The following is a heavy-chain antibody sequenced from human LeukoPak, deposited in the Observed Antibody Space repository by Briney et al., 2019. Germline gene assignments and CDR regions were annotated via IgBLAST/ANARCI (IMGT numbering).Heavy chain of an antibody. J-gene: IGHJ3*02. Sequence: GASVKVSCEASGYTFTSYYMHWVRQAPGQGLEWMGIINPSGGSTSYAQKFQGRVTMTRDTSTSTVYMELSSLRSEDTAVYYCARVPDPAYYDFWSGYGGAFDIWGQGTMVTVSS. D-gene: IGHD3-3*01. CDR3: ARVPDPAYYDFWSGYGGAFDI. CDR1: GYTFTSYY. V-gene: IGHV1-46*01. CDR2: INPSGGST.